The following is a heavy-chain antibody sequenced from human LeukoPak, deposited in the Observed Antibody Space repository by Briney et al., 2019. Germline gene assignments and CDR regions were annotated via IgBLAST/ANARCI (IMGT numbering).Heavy chain of an antibody. CDR3: ARDGHCSGGSCYYYHYYMDV. D-gene: IGHD2-15*01. V-gene: IGHV4-34*01. CDR2: INHSGST. J-gene: IGHJ6*03. Sequence: SETLSLTCAVYGGSFSGYYWSWIRQPPGKGLEWIGEINHSGSTNYNPSLKSRVTISVDTSKNQFSLKLSSVTAADTAVYYCARDGHCSGGSCYYYHYYMDVWGRGTLVTVSS. CDR1: GGSFSGYY.